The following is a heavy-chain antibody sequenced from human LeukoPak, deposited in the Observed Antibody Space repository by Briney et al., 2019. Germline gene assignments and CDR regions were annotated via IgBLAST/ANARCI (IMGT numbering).Heavy chain of an antibody. CDR2: IYVSGTT. Sequence: SETLSLTCTVSGGSITSYYWSWIRQAAGKGLEWIGRIYVSGTTNYNPSLRSRITMSLDTSKNQLSLALTSVTAADTAVYYCARDDGGSGYIHYRGQGILITVSS. CDR3: ARDDGGSGYIHY. V-gene: IGHV4-4*07. CDR1: GGSITSYY. D-gene: IGHD5-12*01. J-gene: IGHJ4*02.